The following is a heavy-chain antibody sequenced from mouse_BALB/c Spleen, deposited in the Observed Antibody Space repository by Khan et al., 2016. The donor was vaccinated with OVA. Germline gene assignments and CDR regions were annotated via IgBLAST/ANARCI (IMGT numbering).Heavy chain of an antibody. D-gene: IGHD1-1*02. CDR3: AGLAYYYNSGGFAY. V-gene: IGHV5-6*01. CDR1: GFTFSTYG. J-gene: IGHJ3*01. Sequence: EVELVESGGDLVKPGGSLKLSCAASGFTFSTYGMSWVRQTPDMRLEWVATISSGGHYTYSPDSVKGQFTISRDNAKNTLYLQMRSLKSEDTAIYYCAGLAYYYNSGGFAYWGQGTLVTVSA. CDR2: ISSGGHYT.